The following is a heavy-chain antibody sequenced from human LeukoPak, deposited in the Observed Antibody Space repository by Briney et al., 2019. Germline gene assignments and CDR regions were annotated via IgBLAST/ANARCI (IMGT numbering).Heavy chain of an antibody. Sequence: PGGSLRLSCAASGFIFSSYSMSWVRQAPAKGLEGVSVITGSGGNTYYADSVKGRFTISKDNSKNTVYLQMSSLRVDDTAVYYCAKAASSSWPSYYYGMDVWGQGTTVTVSS. V-gene: IGHV3-23*01. CDR2: ITGSGGNT. J-gene: IGHJ6*02. CDR1: GFIFSSYS. CDR3: AKAASSSWPSYYYGMDV. D-gene: IGHD6-13*01.